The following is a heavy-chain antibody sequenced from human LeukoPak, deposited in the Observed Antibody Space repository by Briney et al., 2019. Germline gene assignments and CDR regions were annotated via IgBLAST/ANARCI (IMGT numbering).Heavy chain of an antibody. CDR2: IYSGGST. V-gene: IGHV3-53*05. Sequence: GGSLRLSCAASGFTVSSNYMSWVRQAPGKGLEWVSVIYSGGSTYYADSVKGRFTISRDNSKNTLYLQMNSLRAEDTAVYYCARDRHSSSWYYFDYWGQGTLVTVSS. J-gene: IGHJ4*02. CDR1: GFTVSSNY. D-gene: IGHD6-13*01. CDR3: ARDRHSSSWYYFDY.